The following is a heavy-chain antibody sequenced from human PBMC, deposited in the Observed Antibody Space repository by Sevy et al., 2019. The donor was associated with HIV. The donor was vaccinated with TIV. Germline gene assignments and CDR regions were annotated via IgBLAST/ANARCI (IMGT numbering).Heavy chain of an antibody. Sequence: SETLSLTCTVSGGSISSYYWSWIRQPAGKGLEWIGRIYTSGSTNYNPPLKSRVTMSVDTSKNQFSLKLSSVTAADTAVYYCATEKSGYTNDAFDIWGQGTMVTVSS. J-gene: IGHJ3*02. V-gene: IGHV4-4*07. CDR1: GGSISSYY. CDR3: ATEKSGYTNDAFDI. CDR2: IYTSGST. D-gene: IGHD3-3*01.